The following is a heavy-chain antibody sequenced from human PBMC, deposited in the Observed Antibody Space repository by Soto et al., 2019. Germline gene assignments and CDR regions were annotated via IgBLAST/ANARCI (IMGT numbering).Heavy chain of an antibody. CDR3: ARANGAFDI. CDR2: INVGNGNT. D-gene: IGHD2-8*01. CDR1: GYTFTSYA. V-gene: IGHV1-3*01. Sequence: QVQLVQSGAEVKKPGASVKASCKASGYTFTSYAMHWVRQAPGQRLEWMGWINVGNGNTNYSQKFQGRVTITKDTSASTAYMELSSLRSEDTAVYYCARANGAFDIWGQGTMVTVSS. J-gene: IGHJ3*02.